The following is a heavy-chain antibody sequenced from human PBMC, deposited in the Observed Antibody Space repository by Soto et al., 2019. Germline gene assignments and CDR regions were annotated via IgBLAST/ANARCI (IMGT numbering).Heavy chain of an antibody. CDR3: TRSTTPSTPVFDH. CDR1: GFTFSDHY. CDR2: SRNKANSYTT. V-gene: IGHV3-72*01. Sequence: GGSLRLSCAASGFTFSDHYMDWVRQVPGKGLEWVARSRNKANSYTTEYAASVKGRFTISRDESENSLYLQMNSLKTDDTAMYYCTRSTTPSTPVFDHWRQESLVTICS. D-gene: IGHD1-1*01. J-gene: IGHJ4*02.